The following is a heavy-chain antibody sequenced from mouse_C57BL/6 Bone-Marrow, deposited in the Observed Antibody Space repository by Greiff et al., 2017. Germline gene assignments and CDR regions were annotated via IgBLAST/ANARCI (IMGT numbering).Heavy chain of an antibody. CDR3: TSYYGSRYYFDY. V-gene: IGHV14-4*01. CDR2: IDPENGDT. D-gene: IGHD1-1*01. Sequence: EVQLQQSGAELVRPGASVKLSCTASGFNIKDDYMHWVKQRPEQGLEWIGWIDPENGDTEYASKFQGKATITADTSSNAAYLQLSRLTSEDTAVYYGTSYYGSRYYFDYWVQGTTLTVSS. CDR1: GFNIKDDY. J-gene: IGHJ2*01.